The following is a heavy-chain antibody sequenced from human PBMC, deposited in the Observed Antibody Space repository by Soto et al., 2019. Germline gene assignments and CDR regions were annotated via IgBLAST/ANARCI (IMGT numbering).Heavy chain of an antibody. J-gene: IGHJ6*02. V-gene: IGHV3-30*18. CDR3: AKDSGYNWNVYYYFYGMAV. CDR1: GFTFSSYG. Sequence: GGSLRLSCAASGFTFSSYGMHWVRQAPGKGLEWVAVISYDGSNKYYADSVKGRFTISMDNSKNTLYLQMNSLRAEDTAVYYCAKDSGYNWNVYYYFYGMAVWGQGTTVTVSS. D-gene: IGHD1-1*01. CDR2: ISYDGSNK.